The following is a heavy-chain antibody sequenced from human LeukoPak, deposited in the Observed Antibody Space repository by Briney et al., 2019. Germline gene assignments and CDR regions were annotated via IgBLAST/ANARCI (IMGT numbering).Heavy chain of an antibody. CDR2: IQFDGSNK. V-gene: IGHV3-30*02. D-gene: IGHD1-26*01. J-gene: IGHJ4*02. Sequence: GGSLRLSCTASGFTFSNCAMHWVRQAPGKGLEWVTFIQFDGSNKYYADSVKGRFTISRDNSKNTLYLQMNSLRAEDTAVYYCAKGLSGSYFDYWGQGTLVTVSS. CDR1: GFTFSNCA. CDR3: AKGLSGSYFDY.